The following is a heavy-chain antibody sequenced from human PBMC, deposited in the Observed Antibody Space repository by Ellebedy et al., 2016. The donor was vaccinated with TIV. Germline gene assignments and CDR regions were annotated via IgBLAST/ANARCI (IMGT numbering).Heavy chain of an antibody. Sequence: SVKVSXKASGGTFSSYAISWVRQAPGQGLEWMGGIIPIFGTANYAQKFQGRVTMTEDTSTDTAYMELSSLRSEDTAVYYCARDSYGDYVNYYYGMDVWGQGTTVTVSS. J-gene: IGHJ6*02. CDR2: IIPIFGTA. CDR3: ARDSYGDYVNYYYGMDV. CDR1: GGTFSSYA. D-gene: IGHD4-17*01. V-gene: IGHV1-69*06.